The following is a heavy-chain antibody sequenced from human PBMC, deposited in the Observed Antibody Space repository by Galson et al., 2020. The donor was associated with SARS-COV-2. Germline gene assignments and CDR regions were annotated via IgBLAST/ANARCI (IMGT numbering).Heavy chain of an antibody. Sequence: SETLSLTCTVSGGSISSYYWSWIRQPPGKGLEWIGYIYYSGSTNYNPSLKSRVTISVDTSKNQFSLKLSSVTAADTAVYYCARGVVPAASWFDPGGQGTLVTVSS. J-gene: IGHJ5*02. CDR1: GGSISSYY. CDR3: ARGVVPAASWFDP. CDR2: IYYSGST. D-gene: IGHD2-2*01. V-gene: IGHV4-59*01.